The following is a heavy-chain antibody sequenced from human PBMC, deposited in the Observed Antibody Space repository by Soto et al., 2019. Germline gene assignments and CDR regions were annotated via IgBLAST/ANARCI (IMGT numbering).Heavy chain of an antibody. CDR3: AREVNSSPARGTNSFDP. Sequence: QVQLQESGPGLVQPSGTLSLTCAVSGDSINNSHWWSWVRQTPGKGLEWIGETYHSGTTNYNPSLKTRVTISIDKATNQCSLKMNSVTAADTAVYYCAREVNSSPARGTNSFDPWGQGTLVTVSS. CDR2: TYHSGTT. CDR1: GDSINNSHW. D-gene: IGHD6-13*01. V-gene: IGHV4-4*02. J-gene: IGHJ5*02.